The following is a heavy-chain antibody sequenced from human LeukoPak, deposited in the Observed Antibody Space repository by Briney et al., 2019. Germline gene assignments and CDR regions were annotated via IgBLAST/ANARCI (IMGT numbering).Heavy chain of an antibody. J-gene: IGHJ5*02. CDR3: ARGGWFDP. CDR1: GGSISSSSYY. V-gene: IGHV4-39*01. CDR2: IYYSGST. Sequence: SETLSLTCTVSGGSISSSSYYWGWIRQPPGKGLEWIGSIYYSGSTYYNPSLKSRVTISVDTSKNQFSLKLSSVTAADTAVYYCARGGWFDPWGQGTLVTVSS.